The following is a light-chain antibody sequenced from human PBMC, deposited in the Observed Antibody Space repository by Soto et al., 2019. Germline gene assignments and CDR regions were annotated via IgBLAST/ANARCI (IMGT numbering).Light chain of an antibody. Sequence: DIQMTQSPSTLSGSVGDRFTITCRASQSISSWLAWYQQKPGKAPKLLIYDASSLESGVPSRFSGSGSGTEFTLTISSLQPDDFATYYCQQYNSYSKWTFGQGTKVDIK. CDR2: DAS. J-gene: IGKJ1*01. V-gene: IGKV1-5*01. CDR3: QQYNSYSKWT. CDR1: QSISSW.